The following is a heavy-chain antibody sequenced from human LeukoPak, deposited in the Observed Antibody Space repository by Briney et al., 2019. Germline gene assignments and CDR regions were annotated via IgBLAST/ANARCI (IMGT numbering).Heavy chain of an antibody. CDR2: ITAGHYPT. CDR1: GFSFSSFA. D-gene: IGHD4-17*01. J-gene: IGHJ5*02. CDR3: TKDPNGDYVGAFDP. Sequence: PGGSLRLSCAASGFSFSSFAMTWVCQTPGKGLEWVSSITAGHYPTYYTDSVKGRFTISRDNSKNTLYLQMNSLRADDTAVYYCTKDPNGDYVGAFDPWGQGTLVTVSS. V-gene: IGHV3-23*01.